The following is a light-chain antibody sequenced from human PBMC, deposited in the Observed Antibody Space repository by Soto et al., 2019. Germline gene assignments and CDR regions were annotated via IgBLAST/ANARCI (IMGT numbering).Light chain of an antibody. V-gene: IGKV3-15*01. CDR2: GAS. CDR3: QQYHNWPPYT. Sequence: EIVMTQSPATLSVSPGERATLSCRASQSVSTNLAWYQQKPGQAPRLLMHGASTRATGIPARFSGSGSGTEFTLTNSSLQSEDFAVYYCQQYHNWPPYTFGQGTKLEIK. CDR1: QSVSTN. J-gene: IGKJ2*01.